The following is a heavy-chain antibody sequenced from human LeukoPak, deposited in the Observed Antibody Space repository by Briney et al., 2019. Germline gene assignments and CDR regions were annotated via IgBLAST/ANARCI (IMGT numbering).Heavy chain of an antibody. CDR1: GFIFSTYA. V-gene: IGHV3-30-3*01. CDR3: AKGLSAGTIDY. J-gene: IGHJ4*02. CDR2: ISFNGGTK. Sequence: GGSLRLSCAASGFIFSTYAIHWVRQAPGKGLEWVAVISFNGGTKYYADSVKGRFTISRDNSKGTAFLQMNSLRRNDTAIYFCAKGLSAGTIDYWGQGALVTVSS. D-gene: IGHD6-19*01.